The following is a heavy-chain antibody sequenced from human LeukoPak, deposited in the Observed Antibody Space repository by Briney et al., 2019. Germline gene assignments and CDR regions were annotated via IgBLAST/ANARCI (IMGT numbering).Heavy chain of an antibody. CDR2: INPDGRTT. V-gene: IGHV3-43*02. J-gene: IGHJ4*02. D-gene: IGHD3-3*01. CDR3: AKDVDIWRYFDS. Sequence: SGGSLRLSCAASGFTFEDYGMHWVRQAPGKGLEWVAVINPDGRTTHYAQFVKGRFTISRDNSKNSLYLQMNSLTTEDSAIYFCAKDVDIWRYFDSWGQGTLVTVSS. CDR1: GFTFEDYG.